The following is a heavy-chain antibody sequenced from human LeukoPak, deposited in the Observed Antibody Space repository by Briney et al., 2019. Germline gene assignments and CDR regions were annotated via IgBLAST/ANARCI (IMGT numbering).Heavy chain of an antibody. CDR1: GGSISSYY. CDR3: ARDRFTVTTRWLDP. D-gene: IGHD4-17*01. V-gene: IGHV4-4*07. Sequence: PSETLSLTCTVSGGSISSYYWSWIRQPAGKGLEWIGRIYTSGSTNYNPSLKSRVTMSVDTSKNQFSLKLSSVTAADTAVYYCARDRFTVTTRWLDPWGQGTLVTVSS. J-gene: IGHJ5*02. CDR2: IYTSGST.